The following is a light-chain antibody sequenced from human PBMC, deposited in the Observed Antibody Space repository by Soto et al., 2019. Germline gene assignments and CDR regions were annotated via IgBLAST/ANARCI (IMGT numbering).Light chain of an antibody. CDR3: LLLYSGNRRV. V-gene: IGLV7-46*01. Sequence: QAVVTQEPSLTVSPGETVTLKCGSSTGTVTSGHYPYWFQQRPGQAPTTLIYDTNNKYPWTPDRFSGSLLEVKAALTLSGAQPEDEGDYYCLLLYSGNRRVFGTGTKLTVL. CDR1: TGTVTSGHY. CDR2: DTN. J-gene: IGLJ1*01.